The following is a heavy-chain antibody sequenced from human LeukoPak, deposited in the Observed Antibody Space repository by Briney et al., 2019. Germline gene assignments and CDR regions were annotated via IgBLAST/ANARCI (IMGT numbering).Heavy chain of an antibody. D-gene: IGHD2-2*01. Sequence: PSETLSLTCAVYGGSFSGYYWSWIRQPPGEGLEWIGEINHSGSTNYNPSLKSRVTISVDTSKNQFSLKLSSVTAADTAVYYCARGWGGYCSSTSCYGYWFDPWGQGTLVTVSS. CDR1: GGSFSGYY. V-gene: IGHV4-34*01. CDR3: ARGWGGYCSSTSCYGYWFDP. CDR2: INHSGST. J-gene: IGHJ5*02.